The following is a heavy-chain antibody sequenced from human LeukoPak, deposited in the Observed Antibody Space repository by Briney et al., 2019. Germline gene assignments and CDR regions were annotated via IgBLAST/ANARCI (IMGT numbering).Heavy chain of an antibody. V-gene: IGHV3-11*01. CDR1: GFTFSDYY. Sequence: GGSLRLSCAASGFTFSDYYMSWIRQAPGKGLEWVSYISSSGSTIYYADSVKGRFTISRDNTKNSLYLQMNSLRAEDTAVYYCARGGGFGYSYGSGDGMDVWGQGTTVTVSS. D-gene: IGHD5-18*01. J-gene: IGHJ6*02. CDR2: ISSSGSTI. CDR3: ARGGGFGYSYGSGDGMDV.